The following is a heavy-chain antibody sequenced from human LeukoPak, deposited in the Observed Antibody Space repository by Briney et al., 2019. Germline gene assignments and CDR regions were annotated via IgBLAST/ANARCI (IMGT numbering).Heavy chain of an antibody. CDR2: IYYSGST. J-gene: IGHJ4*02. D-gene: IGHD6-6*01. CDR3: ARDVGIAARTFDY. Sequence: PSETLSLTFTVSGGSISSSSYYWGWIRQPPGKGLEWIGSIYYSGSTYYNPSLKSRVTISVDTSKNQFSLKLSSVTAADTAVYYCARDVGIAARTFDYWGQGTLVTVSS. V-gene: IGHV4-39*02. CDR1: GGSISSSSYY.